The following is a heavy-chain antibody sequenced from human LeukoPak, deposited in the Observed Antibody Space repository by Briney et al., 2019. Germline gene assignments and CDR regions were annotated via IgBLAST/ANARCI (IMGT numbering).Heavy chain of an antibody. CDR2: ISSSSSYI. V-gene: IGHV3-21*01. CDR3: ARGGYCGGDCYDY. D-gene: IGHD2-21*01. CDR1: GFTFSSYS. J-gene: IGHJ4*02. Sequence: GESLRLSCAASGFTFSSYSMNWVRRAPGKGLEWVSSISSSSSYIYYADSVKGRFTISRDNAKNSLYLQMNSLRAEDTAVYYCARGGYCGGDCYDYWGQGTLVTVSS.